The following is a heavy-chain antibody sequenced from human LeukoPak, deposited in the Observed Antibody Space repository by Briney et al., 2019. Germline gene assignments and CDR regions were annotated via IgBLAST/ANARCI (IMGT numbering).Heavy chain of an antibody. V-gene: IGHV3-30*04. Sequence: PGGSLRLSCAASGFTFSSYAMHWVRQAPGKGLEWVAVISYDGSNKYYADSVKGRFTISRDNSKNTLYLQMNSLRAEDTAVYYCAREDWFDPWGRGTLVTVSS. CDR2: ISYDGSNK. CDR3: AREDWFDP. CDR1: GFTFSSYA. J-gene: IGHJ5*02.